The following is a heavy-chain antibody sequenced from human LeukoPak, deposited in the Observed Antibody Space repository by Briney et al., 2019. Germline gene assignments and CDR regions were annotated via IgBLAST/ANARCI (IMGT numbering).Heavy chain of an antibody. CDR1: GFSFIKYS. CDR2: ISGSGGST. D-gene: IGHD3-22*01. Sequence: GGSLRLSCAASGFSFIKYSMTWVRQAPGKGLEWVSAISGSGGSTYYADSVKGRFTISRDNSKNTLYLQMNSLRAEDTAVYYCAKGESSGYYFGSLDYWGQGTLVTVSS. CDR3: AKGESSGYYFGSLDY. J-gene: IGHJ4*02. V-gene: IGHV3-23*01.